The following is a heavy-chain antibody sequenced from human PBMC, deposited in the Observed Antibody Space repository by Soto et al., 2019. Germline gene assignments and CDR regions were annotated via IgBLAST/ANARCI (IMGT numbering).Heavy chain of an antibody. J-gene: IGHJ4*02. CDR3: AREGNGYNLGPSVDFDY. V-gene: IGHV1-46*01. CDR2: IDPSGGST. CDR1: GYTFTSYY. Sequence: QVQLVQSGAEVKKPGASVKVSCKASGYTFTSYYMHWVRQAPGQGLEWMGGIDPSGGSTDYTQKFQGRVTMTRDTSTSTVYMELSSLRSEDTAVFYCAREGNGYNLGPSVDFDYWGQGTLVTVSS. D-gene: IGHD5-12*01.